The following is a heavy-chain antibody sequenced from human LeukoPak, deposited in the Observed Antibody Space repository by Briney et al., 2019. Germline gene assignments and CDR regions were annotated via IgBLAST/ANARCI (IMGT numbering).Heavy chain of an antibody. CDR1: GGTFSSYA. CDR2: IIPILGIA. D-gene: IGHD2-15*01. Sequence: GASVKVSCKASGGTFSSYAISWVRQAPGQGLEWMGRIIPILGIANYAQKFQGRVTITADKSTSTAYMELSSLRSEDTAVYYCARGGYCSGGSCYTDAFDIWGQGTMVTVSS. V-gene: IGHV1-69*04. J-gene: IGHJ3*02. CDR3: ARGGYCSGGSCYTDAFDI.